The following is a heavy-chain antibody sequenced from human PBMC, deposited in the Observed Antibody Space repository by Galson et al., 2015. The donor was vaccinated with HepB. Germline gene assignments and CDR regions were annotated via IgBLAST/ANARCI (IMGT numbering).Heavy chain of an antibody. CDR2: ISSSSTTV. D-gene: IGHD5/OR15-5a*01. CDR3: ARLMVSTMWNHYGLDV. Sequence: SLRLSCAASGFTFSYYPMNWVRQAPGKGLEWVSYISSSSTTVYSADSVKGRFTISRDNAKNSLYLQMNSLRDEDTAIYYCARLMVSTMWNHYGLDVWGQGTTVTVSS. J-gene: IGHJ6*02. CDR1: GFTFSYYP. V-gene: IGHV3-48*02.